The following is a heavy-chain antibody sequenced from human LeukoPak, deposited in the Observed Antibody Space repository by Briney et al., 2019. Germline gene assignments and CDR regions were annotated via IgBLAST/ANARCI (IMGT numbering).Heavy chain of an antibody. D-gene: IGHD6-13*01. CDR2: IYVGGST. J-gene: IGHJ4*02. CDR1: GFTVSDNY. CDR3: ARDLYSSSWYPFDY. Sequence: GGSLRLSCAASGFTVSDNYVSWVRQAPGKGLEWVSVIYVGGSTYYADSVKGRFTISRDNSKNTLYLQMNSLRAEDTAVYYCARDLYSSSWYPFDYWGQGTLVTVS. V-gene: IGHV3-66*01.